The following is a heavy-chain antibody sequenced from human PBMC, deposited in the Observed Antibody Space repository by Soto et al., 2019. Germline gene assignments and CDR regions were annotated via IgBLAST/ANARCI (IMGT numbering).Heavy chain of an antibody. CDR1: GGSFSGYY. Sequence: SETLSLTCAVYGGSFSGYYWSWIRQPPGKGLEWIGEINHSGSTNYNPSLKSRVTISVDTSKNQFSLKLSSVTAADTAVYYCARGRASPMDIVVGVAPRSSSVYSFDVCGKGTTVTVSS. J-gene: IGHJ6*04. CDR3: ARGRASPMDIVVGVAPRSSSVYSFDV. D-gene: IGHD2-15*01. V-gene: IGHV4-34*01. CDR2: INHSGST.